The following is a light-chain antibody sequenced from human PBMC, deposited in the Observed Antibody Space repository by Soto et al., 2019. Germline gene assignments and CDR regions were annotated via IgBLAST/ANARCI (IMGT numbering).Light chain of an antibody. CDR3: CSYAGSSTWV. Sequence: QSALTQPASVSGSPGQSSTISCTGTSSDVGSYNLVSWYQQHPGKAPKLMIYEGSKRPSGVSNRFSGSKSSNTASLAISGLKAEDEADYYCCSYAGSSTWVFGGGTELTVL. J-gene: IGLJ3*02. V-gene: IGLV2-23*01. CDR2: EGS. CDR1: SSDVGSYNL.